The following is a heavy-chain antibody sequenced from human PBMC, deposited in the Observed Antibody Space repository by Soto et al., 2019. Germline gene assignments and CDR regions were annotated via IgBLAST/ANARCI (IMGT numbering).Heavy chain of an antibody. J-gene: IGHJ5*02. V-gene: IGHV4-4*07. Sequence: SATLSLTCSVSGGSEGSHYWTWIRQPAGKPMEWIGRIYTGGGTHYNPSLKSRVTISLHMNNLRADDTAVYYCAKSSRQYASAIQAFFDPWGLGALVTVSS. CDR1: GGSEGSHY. CDR2: IYTGGGT. D-gene: IGHD3-10*01. CDR3: AIQAFFDP.